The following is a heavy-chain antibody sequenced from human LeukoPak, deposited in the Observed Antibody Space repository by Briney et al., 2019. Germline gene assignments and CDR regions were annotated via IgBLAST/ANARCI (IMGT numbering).Heavy chain of an antibody. CDR2: ITHDGTYT. Sequence: PGGSLRLSCAASGFTFTSYALHWVRQAPGKGLQWVAFITHDGTYTYYADSVKGRFTISKDNFQSTLYLQMNSLRHEDTAVYFCAKDYRPTMASTIDYWGQGTLVTVSS. CDR3: AKDYRPTMASTIDY. D-gene: IGHD3-10*01. CDR1: GFTFTSYA. V-gene: IGHV3-30*18. J-gene: IGHJ4*02.